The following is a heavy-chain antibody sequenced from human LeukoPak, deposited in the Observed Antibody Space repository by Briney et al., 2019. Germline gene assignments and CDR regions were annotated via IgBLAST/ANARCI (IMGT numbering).Heavy chain of an antibody. J-gene: IGHJ1*01. Sequence: GGSLRLSCAASGFTFSSYWMHWVRQAPGKGLVWVSRISSDGTSTSYADSVKGRFTISRDNAKNTLYLQMNSLRAEDTAVHYCAGGYRYFHHWGQGTWSPSPQ. CDR2: ISSDGTST. V-gene: IGHV3-74*01. CDR3: AGGYRYFHH. CDR1: GFTFSSYW. D-gene: IGHD1-1*01.